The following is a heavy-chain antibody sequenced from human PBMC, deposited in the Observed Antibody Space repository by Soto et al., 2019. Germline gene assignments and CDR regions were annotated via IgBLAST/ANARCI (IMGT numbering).Heavy chain of an antibody. J-gene: IGHJ5*01. D-gene: IGHD3-22*01. CDR3: STRAYDTNGYYRFDP. CDR2: INHSGRV. V-gene: IGHV4-34*01. Sequence: SETLSLTCAVYGGSFSGHSWTWIRQSPGKGLEWIGDINHSGRVNYSPSLESRVTISLDTSKNQFSLTLSAVTAADTAMYYCSTRAYDTNGYYRFDPWGQGXLVTVYS. CDR1: GGSFSGHS.